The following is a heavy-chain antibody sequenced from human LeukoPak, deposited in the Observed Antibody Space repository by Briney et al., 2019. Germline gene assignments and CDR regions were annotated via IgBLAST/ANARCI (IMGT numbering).Heavy chain of an antibody. V-gene: IGHV4-59*01. J-gene: IGHJ4*02. CDR3: ARAGNNWSFDY. CDR2: IYYRGNT. D-gene: IGHD1-1*01. CDR1: GGSFSDYY. Sequence: SETLSLTCAVYGGSFSDYYWSWIRQPPGKGLEWIGYIYYRGNTNYNPSLKSRVTMAVDTSKNQFSLKVSSVTAADTAVYYCARAGNNWSFDYWGQGTLVTVSS.